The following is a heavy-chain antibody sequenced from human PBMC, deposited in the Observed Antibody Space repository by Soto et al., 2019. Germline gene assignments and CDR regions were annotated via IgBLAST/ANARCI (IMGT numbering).Heavy chain of an antibody. V-gene: IGHV4-30-4*01. CDR2: IYYSGST. Sequence: QVQLQESGPGLVKSSQTLSLTCTVSGGSISSGDFYWSWIRQPPGKGLEWIGYIYYSGSTYYNPSLKSRVTISADTSKNQFSLNLSSVTAADTAVYFCARQLPHYYYYGLDVWGLGTTVTVSS. CDR1: GGSISSGDFY. CDR3: ARQLPHYYYYGLDV. D-gene: IGHD2-2*01. J-gene: IGHJ6*02.